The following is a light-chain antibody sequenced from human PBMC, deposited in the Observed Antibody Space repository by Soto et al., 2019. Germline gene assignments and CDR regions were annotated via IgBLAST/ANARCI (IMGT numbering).Light chain of an antibody. CDR1: QPISSF. CDR3: QQSHSMPLT. V-gene: IGKV1-39*01. J-gene: IGKJ4*01. CDR2: AAS. Sequence: DIQMTQSPSSLSASVGDRVTITCRASQPISSFLNWYQQKPGKAPKFLIYAASSLQSGVPSRFSGSGSGTDFTLTISSLQPEDFATYYCQQSHSMPLTFGGGTKVEIK.